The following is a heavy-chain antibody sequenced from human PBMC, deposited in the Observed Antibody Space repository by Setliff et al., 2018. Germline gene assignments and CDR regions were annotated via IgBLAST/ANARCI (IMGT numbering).Heavy chain of an antibody. D-gene: IGHD5-18*01. Sequence: PSETLSLTCTVSGGSISRSSYYWGWIRQPPGKGLEWIGSIYHTGTTYYNPSLKSRVTISVDTSKNQFSLRLSSVTAADTAVYYCVRDRTAYSYGLDVWGQGTTVTVSS. CDR3: VRDRTAYSYGLDV. CDR2: IYHTGTT. CDR1: GGSISRSSYY. V-gene: IGHV4-39*07. J-gene: IGHJ6*02.